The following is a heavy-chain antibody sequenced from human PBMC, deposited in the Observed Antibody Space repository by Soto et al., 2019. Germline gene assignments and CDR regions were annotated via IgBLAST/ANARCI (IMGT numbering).Heavy chain of an antibody. CDR3: VQGASTAHQPLDS. J-gene: IGHJ1*01. D-gene: IGHD1-26*01. CDR1: GFIFGNFG. V-gene: IGHV3-30*03. Sequence: QVQLVESGGGVVQPGRSLRLSCAASGFIFGNFGMHWVRRAPGKGLEWVAVISGDGNDKYYPDSMKGRFTISRDNFNNTLNLQLNSLRPEDTAVYHCVQGASTAHQPLDSWGQGVLVTVSS. CDR2: ISGDGNDK.